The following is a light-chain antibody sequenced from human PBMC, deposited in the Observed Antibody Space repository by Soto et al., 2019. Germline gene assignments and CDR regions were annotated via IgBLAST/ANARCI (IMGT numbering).Light chain of an antibody. CDR3: QQYHTYSPLT. CDR2: KAS. V-gene: IGKV1-5*03. CDR1: QTVYSW. J-gene: IGKJ4*01. Sequence: DIQXXQSPSTLSAXXXXXVTXTXXASQTVYSWLAWYQQKPGKAPQLLIYKASTLESGVPSRFSGSGSGTEFSLTISSLQPDDFATYYCQQYHTYSPLTFGGGTKVEIK.